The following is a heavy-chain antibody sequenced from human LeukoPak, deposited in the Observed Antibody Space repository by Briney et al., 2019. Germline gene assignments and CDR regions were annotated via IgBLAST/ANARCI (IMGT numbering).Heavy chain of an antibody. CDR3: GKERYSSGWDYFDY. J-gene: IGHJ4*02. CDR1: GFTFSSYA. Sequence: GGSLRLSCAASGFTFSSYAMSWVCQAPGKGLEWVSAISGSGGSTYYADSEKGRFTISRDNSKNTLYLQMNSLRAEDTAVYYCGKERYSSGWDYFDYWGQGTLVTVSS. V-gene: IGHV3-23*01. D-gene: IGHD6-19*01. CDR2: ISGSGGST.